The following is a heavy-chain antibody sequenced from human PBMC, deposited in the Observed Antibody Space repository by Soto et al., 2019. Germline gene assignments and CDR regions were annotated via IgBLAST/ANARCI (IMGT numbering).Heavy chain of an antibody. V-gene: IGHV4-34*01. CDR1: GGSFSGYY. CDR3: ARFSGSYYYAMDV. CDR2: INHSGVT. D-gene: IGHD6-19*01. Sequence: QVQLQQWGAGLLKPSGTLSLTCAVYGGSFSGYYWSWIRQPPGKGLEWIGEINHSGVTNYKPSLERRVTISVDTSKNQFSLQLKSVTAADTALYYGARFSGSYYYAMDVWGQGSTVTVSS. J-gene: IGHJ6*02.